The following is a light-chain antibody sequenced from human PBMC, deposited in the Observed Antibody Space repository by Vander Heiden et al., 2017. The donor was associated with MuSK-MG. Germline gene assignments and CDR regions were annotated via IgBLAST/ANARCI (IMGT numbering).Light chain of an antibody. CDR3: QQYDSYPWT. Sequence: AIRMTQSPSSFSASTGDRVTITCRASQGISSYLAWYQQKPGKVPSRFSGSGSGTDFTLTISCLQSEDIATYYCQQYDSYPWTFGQGTKVEIK. V-gene: IGKV1-8*01. CDR1: QGISSY. J-gene: IGKJ1*01.